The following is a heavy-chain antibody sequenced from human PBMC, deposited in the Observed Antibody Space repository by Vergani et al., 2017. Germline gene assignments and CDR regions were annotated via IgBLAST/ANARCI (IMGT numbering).Heavy chain of an antibody. J-gene: IGHJ4*02. D-gene: IGHD6-19*01. Sequence: QVQLVESGGGVVQPGGSLILSCAASGFTFSSYGMPWVRQAPGKGLEWVAFIRYDGSNKYYADSVKGRFTISRDNSKNTLFLQMNSLRAEDTAVYYCAGTGYSNGWSDYWGQGTLVTVSS. CDR2: IRYDGSNK. CDR1: GFTFSSYG. V-gene: IGHV3-30*02. CDR3: AGTGYSNGWSDY.